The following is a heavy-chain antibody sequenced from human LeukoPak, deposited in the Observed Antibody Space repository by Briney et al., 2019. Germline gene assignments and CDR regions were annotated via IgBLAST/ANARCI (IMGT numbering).Heavy chain of an antibody. V-gene: IGHV1-2*02. Sequence: ASVKVSCTASGYTLTGYYLHWVRQAPGQGLEWMGWINPNSGGTNYAQKFQGRVTMARDTSISSAYMELNRLRSDDTAVYYCARDSVTVTTPQIDYWGRGTLVTVSS. D-gene: IGHD4-17*01. CDR1: GYTLTGYY. CDR2: INPNSGGT. CDR3: ARDSVTVTTPQIDY. J-gene: IGHJ4*02.